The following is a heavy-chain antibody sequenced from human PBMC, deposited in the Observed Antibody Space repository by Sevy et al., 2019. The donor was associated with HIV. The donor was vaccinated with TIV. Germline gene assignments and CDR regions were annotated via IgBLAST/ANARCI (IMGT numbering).Heavy chain of an antibody. CDR3: ARAPIGYCSSTSCSYYDY. V-gene: IGHV3-30*04. Sequence: GGSLRLSCAASGFTFSSYAMHWVRQAPGKGLEWVAVISYDGSNKYYADSVKGRFTISRDNSKNTLYLQMNSLRAEDTAVYYCARAPIGYCSSTSCSYYDYWGQGTLVTVS. CDR2: ISYDGSNK. J-gene: IGHJ4*02. CDR1: GFTFSSYA. D-gene: IGHD2-2*01.